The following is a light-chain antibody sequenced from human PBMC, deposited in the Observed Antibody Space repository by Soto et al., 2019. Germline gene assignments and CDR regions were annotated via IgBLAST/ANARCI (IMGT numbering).Light chain of an antibody. Sequence: SYELTQPPSVSVAPGQTATISCGENNIDSRTMHWYQQKPGQAPLLVVYDNSFRPSGIPNRFSGSNSGNTATLTISRVEAGDEADYYYQVWDNVDDHIYVFGTGTKVTVL. V-gene: IGLV3-21*02. CDR3: QVWDNVDDHIYV. CDR1: NIDSRT. CDR2: DNS. J-gene: IGLJ1*01.